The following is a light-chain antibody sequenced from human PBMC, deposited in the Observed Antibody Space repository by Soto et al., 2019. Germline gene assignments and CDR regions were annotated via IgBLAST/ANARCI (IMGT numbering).Light chain of an antibody. CDR3: QQYESFLLT. CDR2: TAS. V-gene: IGKV1-16*01. Sequence: DIQMTQSPFSLSASVGDSVTITCRASQGINKFLAWFQQKPGTAPKSLISTASRLQSGVPSRFSGSGSGTHFTLTINNLQPEDFATYYCQQYESFLLTFGGGTGVEIK. CDR1: QGINKF. J-gene: IGKJ4*01.